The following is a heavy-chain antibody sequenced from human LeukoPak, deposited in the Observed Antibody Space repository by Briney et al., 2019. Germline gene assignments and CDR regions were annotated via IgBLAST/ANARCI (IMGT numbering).Heavy chain of an antibody. CDR1: GGSISRSSCY. Sequence: PSETLSLTCTVSGGSISRSSCYWGWMRQPPGKGLEWIGSMDYGGNTFYNPSLKSRVTISVDTSKNQFSLKLSSVTAADTAVYYCASSGFYYDSSGYYYDDAFDIWGQGTMATVSS. V-gene: IGHV4-39*07. D-gene: IGHD3-22*01. CDR2: MDYGGNT. CDR3: ASSGFYYDSSGYYYDDAFDI. J-gene: IGHJ3*02.